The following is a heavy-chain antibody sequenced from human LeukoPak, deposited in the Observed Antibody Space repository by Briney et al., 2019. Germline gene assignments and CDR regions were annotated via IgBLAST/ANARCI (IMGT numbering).Heavy chain of an antibody. V-gene: IGHV3-33*01. Sequence: QAGGSLRLSCAASGFTFSSYGMHWVRQAPGKGLEWVAVIWYDGSNKYYADSVKGRFTISRDNSKNTLYLQMNNLRAGDTAVYYCARDLAPPYEQWLASDYWGQGTLVTVSS. D-gene: IGHD6-19*01. CDR2: IWYDGSNK. CDR3: ARDLAPPYEQWLASDY. J-gene: IGHJ4*02. CDR1: GFTFSSYG.